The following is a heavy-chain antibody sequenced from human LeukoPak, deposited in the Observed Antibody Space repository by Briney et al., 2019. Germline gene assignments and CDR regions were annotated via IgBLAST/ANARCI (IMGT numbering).Heavy chain of an antibody. J-gene: IGHJ2*01. CDR3: AKDQAYSSGYFDL. CDR1: GFTFSSYA. D-gene: IGHD6-25*01. CDR2: ISGSGGST. V-gene: IGHV3-23*01. Sequence: GVLRLSFAASGFTFSSYAMSWVRPAPGKGLGWVSAISGSGGSTYYADSVKGRFTISRDNSKNTLYLQMNSLRAEDTAVYYCAKDQAYSSGYFDLWGRGTLVTVSS.